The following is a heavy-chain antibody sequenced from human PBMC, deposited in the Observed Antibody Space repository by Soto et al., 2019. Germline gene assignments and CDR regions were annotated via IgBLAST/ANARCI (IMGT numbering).Heavy chain of an antibody. CDR2: IYPGYSDT. CDR1: GNXFTSYL. Sequence: EXLKISCKCSGNXFTSYLLVWVRHMPGKGLELIGIIYPGYSDTRYSPSFQGQVTISAYKSISTAYLQWSSMKASETAMYYCARKYSSSWYIAFDIWGKVKMVTVSS. CDR3: ARKYSSSWYIAFDI. V-gene: IGHV5-51*01. J-gene: IGHJ3*02. D-gene: IGHD6-13*01.